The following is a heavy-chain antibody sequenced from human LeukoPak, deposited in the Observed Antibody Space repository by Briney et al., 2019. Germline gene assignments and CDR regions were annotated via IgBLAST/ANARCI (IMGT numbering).Heavy chain of an antibody. V-gene: IGHV1-69*06. CDR1: GYTLTRCA. CDR3: SRESRAAADPGFNWFDP. D-gene: IGHD6-13*01. CDR2: IIPIFGTA. Sequence: SVKVSCKASGYTLTRCAISWVRQAPGQGLEWMGGIIPIFGTANYAQKFQGRVTITADKSTSTAYMELSSLRSEDTAVYYCSRESRAAADPGFNWFDPWGHGTLVTVSS. J-gene: IGHJ5*02.